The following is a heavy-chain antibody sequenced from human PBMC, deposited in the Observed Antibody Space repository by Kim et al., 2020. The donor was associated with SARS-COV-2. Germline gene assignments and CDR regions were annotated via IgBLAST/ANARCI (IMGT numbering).Heavy chain of an antibody. V-gene: IGHV3-48*03. Sequence: GGSLRLSCAASGFTFSSYEMNWVRQVPGKGLEWVSHISSSGRTIYYADSVKGRFTISRDNAKNSLYLQMNSLRAEDTAVYYCARPGYSSSWTSYWFDPWGQGTLVTVSS. CDR2: ISSSGRTI. J-gene: IGHJ5*02. CDR3: ARPGYSSSWTSYWFDP. D-gene: IGHD6-13*01. CDR1: GFTFSSYE.